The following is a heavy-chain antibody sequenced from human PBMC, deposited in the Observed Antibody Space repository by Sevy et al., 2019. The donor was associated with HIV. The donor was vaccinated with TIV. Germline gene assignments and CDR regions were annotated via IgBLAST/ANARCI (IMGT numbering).Heavy chain of an antibody. D-gene: IGHD3-16*01. Sequence: GSLRLSCAASGFTFSSYGMHWVRQAPGKGLEWVAVIWYDGSNKYYADSVKGRFTISRDNSKNTLYLQMNSLRAEDTAVYYCARDDQMLGRVLGNYWGQGTLVTVSS. V-gene: IGHV3-33*01. CDR2: IWYDGSNK. CDR1: GFTFSSYG. J-gene: IGHJ4*02. CDR3: ARDDQMLGRVLGNY.